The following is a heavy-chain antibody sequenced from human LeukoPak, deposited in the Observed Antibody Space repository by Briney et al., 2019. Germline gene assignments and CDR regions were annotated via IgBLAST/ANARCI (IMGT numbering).Heavy chain of an antibody. CDR3: ASAGIAVAGTYY. V-gene: IGHV3-30-3*01. Sequence: GRSLRLSCAASGFTFSSYAMHWVRQAPGKGLEWVAVISYDGSNKYYADSVKGRFTISRDNSKNTLYLQMNSLRAEDTAVYYCASAGIAVAGTYYWGQGTLVTVSS. D-gene: IGHD6-19*01. J-gene: IGHJ4*02. CDR2: ISYDGSNK. CDR1: GFTFSSYA.